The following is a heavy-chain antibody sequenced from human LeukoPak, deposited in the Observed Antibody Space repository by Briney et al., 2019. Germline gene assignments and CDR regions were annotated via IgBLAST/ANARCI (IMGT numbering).Heavy chain of an antibody. D-gene: IGHD3-3*01. CDR2: IYYSGST. Sequence: PSETLSLTCTVSGGSISSSSYYWGWIRQPPGKGLEWIGSIYYSGSTYYNPSLKSRVTISVDTSKNQFSLKLSSVTAADTAVYYCARRISFGVVIIRPYNWFDPWGQGTLVTVSS. J-gene: IGHJ5*02. V-gene: IGHV4-39*07. CDR3: ARRISFGVVIIRPYNWFDP. CDR1: GGSISSSSYY.